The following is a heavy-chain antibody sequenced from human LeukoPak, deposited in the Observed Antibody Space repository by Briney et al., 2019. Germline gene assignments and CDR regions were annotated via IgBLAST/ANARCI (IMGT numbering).Heavy chain of an antibody. J-gene: IGHJ3*02. CDR2: IYSGGST. Sequence: GGSLRLSCAASGFTVSSNYMSWVRQAPGKGLEWVSVIYSGGSTYYTDSVKGRFTISRDNSKNTLYLQMNSLRAEDTAVYYWARTCSGGSCLPGAFDIWGQGTMVTVSS. CDR3: ARTCSGGSCLPGAFDI. V-gene: IGHV3-53*01. D-gene: IGHD2-15*01. CDR1: GFTVSSNY.